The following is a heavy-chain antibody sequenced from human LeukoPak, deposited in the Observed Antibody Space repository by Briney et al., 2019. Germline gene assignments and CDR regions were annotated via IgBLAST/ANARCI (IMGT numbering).Heavy chain of an antibody. D-gene: IGHD3-22*01. Sequence: ASETLSLTCTVSGGSISSYYWSWIRQPPGKGLEWIGEINHSGSTNYNPSLKSRVTISVDTSKNQFSLKLSSVTAADTAVYYCARHRKITMIVVVLNWYFDLWGRGTLVTVSS. CDR2: INHSGST. CDR3: ARHRKITMIVVVLNWYFDL. CDR1: GGSISSYY. V-gene: IGHV4-34*01. J-gene: IGHJ2*01.